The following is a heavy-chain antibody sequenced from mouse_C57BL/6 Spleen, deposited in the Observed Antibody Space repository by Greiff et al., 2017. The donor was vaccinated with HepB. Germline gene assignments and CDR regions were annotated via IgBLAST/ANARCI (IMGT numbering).Heavy chain of an antibody. CDR1: GFTFTDYY. Sequence: EVLGVESGGGLVQPGGSLSLSCAASGFTFTDYYMSWVRQPPGKALEWLGFIRNKANGYTTEYSASVKGRFTISRDNSQSILYLQMNALRAEDSATYYCARYDYDVRYAMDYWGQGTSVTVSS. CDR3: ARYDYDVRYAMDY. J-gene: IGHJ4*01. D-gene: IGHD2-4*01. CDR2: IRNKANGYTT. V-gene: IGHV7-3*01.